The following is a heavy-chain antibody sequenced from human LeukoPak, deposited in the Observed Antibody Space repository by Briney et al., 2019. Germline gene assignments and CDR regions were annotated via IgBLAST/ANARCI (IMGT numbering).Heavy chain of an antibody. V-gene: IGHV3-9*01. CDR1: GFTFDDYA. D-gene: IGHD3-22*01. CDR2: ISWNSGSI. CDR3: VVGDLGYDSSGYYGDAFDI. J-gene: IGHJ3*02. Sequence: GRSLRLSCAASGFTFDDYAMHWVRQAPGKGLEWVSGISWNSGSIGYADSVKGRFTISRDNAKNSLYLQMNSLRAEDTALYYCVVGDLGYDSSGYYGDAFDIWGQGTMVTVSS.